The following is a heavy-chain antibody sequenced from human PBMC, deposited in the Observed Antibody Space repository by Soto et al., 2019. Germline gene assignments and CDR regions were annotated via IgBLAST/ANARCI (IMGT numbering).Heavy chain of an antibody. J-gene: IGHJ6*02. V-gene: IGHV4-30-4*01. CDR3: ARVKGGYYYDGMDV. Sequence: QVQLQESGPGLVKPSQTLSLTCTVSGGSISSGDYYWSWIRQPPGKGLEWIGYIYYSGSTYYNPSPKSRVTLSVDTSQNQFSRQLSAVTAADTAVYYCARVKGGYYYDGMDVWGQCTTVTVSS. D-gene: IGHD3-16*01. CDR1: GGSISSGDYY. CDR2: IYYSGST.